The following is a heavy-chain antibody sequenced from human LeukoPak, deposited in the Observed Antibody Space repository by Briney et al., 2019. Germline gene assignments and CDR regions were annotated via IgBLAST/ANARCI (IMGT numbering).Heavy chain of an antibody. Sequence: GGSLRLSCAAAGFTFSSYDMHWVRQVTGKGLEWVSAIGTAGDTYYPGSVKGRFTISRENAKNSLYLQMNSLRAGDTAVYYCARASCSGGSCTGYFDYWGQGTLVTVSS. CDR2: IGTAGDT. CDR3: ARASCSGGSCTGYFDY. D-gene: IGHD2-15*01. CDR1: GFTFSSYD. J-gene: IGHJ4*02. V-gene: IGHV3-13*01.